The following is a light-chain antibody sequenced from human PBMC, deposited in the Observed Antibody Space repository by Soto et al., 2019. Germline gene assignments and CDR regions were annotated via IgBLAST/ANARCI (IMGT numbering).Light chain of an antibody. CDR2: AAS. CDR3: QQSYL. J-gene: IGKJ3*01. V-gene: IGKV1-39*01. CDR1: QSISSY. Sequence: DIQMTQSPSSLSASVGDSVTITCRASQSISSYLNWYQQKPGKAPKLLIYAASSLQSGVPSRFSGSGSGTDFTLTISSLQPEDFATYCCQQSYLFGPGTKVDIK.